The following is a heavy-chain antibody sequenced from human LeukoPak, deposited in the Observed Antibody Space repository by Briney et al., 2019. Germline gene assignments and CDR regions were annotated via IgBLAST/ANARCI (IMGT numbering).Heavy chain of an antibody. V-gene: IGHV4-39*07. D-gene: IGHD3-10*01. J-gene: IGHJ4*02. CDR2: IHYSGST. Sequence: KTSETLSLTCTVSGGSISYSSYYWGWLRQPPGKGLEWIGSIHYSGSTYYNPSLKSRVTMSVDMSTRQISLKLSSVTAADTAVYYCARAVGGDGSGSLWGPGTLVTVSS. CDR1: GGSISYSSYY. CDR3: ARAVGGDGSGSL.